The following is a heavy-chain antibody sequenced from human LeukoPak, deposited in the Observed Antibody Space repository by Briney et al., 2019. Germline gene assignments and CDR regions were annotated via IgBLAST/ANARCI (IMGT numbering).Heavy chain of an antibody. J-gene: IGHJ6*02. V-gene: IGHV4-61*02. Sequence: SETLSLTCTVSGGSISSGSYYWSWIRQPAGKGQERIGRVYTSGSTHYNPSLKSRVTISVDTSKDQFSLKLSCVTAADTAVYYCATSYSSGWTYYYYGMDVWGQGTTVTV. CDR3: ATSYSSGWTYYYYGMDV. CDR2: VYTSGST. CDR1: GGSISSGSYY. D-gene: IGHD6-19*01.